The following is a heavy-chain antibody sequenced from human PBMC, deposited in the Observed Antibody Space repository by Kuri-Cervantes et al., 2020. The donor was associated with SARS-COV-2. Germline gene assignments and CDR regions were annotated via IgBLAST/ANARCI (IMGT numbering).Heavy chain of an antibody. CDR1: GFSLTTSGMC. J-gene: IGHJ4*02. Sequence: SGPTLVKPTQTLTLTCSFPGFSLTTSGMCVAWIRQPLGKALEWLARIDWDDDKYYKTSLNTRLSISKDTSKDQVVLTMTNMDPVDTATYYCVRIRAATVIADYWGQGTLVTVSS. CDR3: VRIRAATVIADY. D-gene: IGHD4-11*01. V-gene: IGHV2-70*11. CDR2: IDWDDDK.